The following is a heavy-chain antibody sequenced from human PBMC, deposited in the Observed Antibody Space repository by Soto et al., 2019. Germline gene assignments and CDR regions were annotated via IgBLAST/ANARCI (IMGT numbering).Heavy chain of an antibody. CDR2: IIPIFGTA. CDR1: GGTFRNYA. J-gene: IGHJ6*02. Sequence: SVQVSCMPSGGTFRNYAISWVRQAAAQGLEWRGGIIPIFGTANYAQKFQGRVTITADESTSTAYIELSSLRSEDTAVYYCARDKLGYYSSGYYPPSCMDVWGQGTTVTVSS. CDR3: ARDKLGYYSSGYYPPSCMDV. V-gene: IGHV1-69*13. D-gene: IGHD3-22*01.